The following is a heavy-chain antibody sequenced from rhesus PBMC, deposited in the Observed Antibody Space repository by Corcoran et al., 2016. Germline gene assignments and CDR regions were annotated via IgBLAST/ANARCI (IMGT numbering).Heavy chain of an antibody. D-gene: IGHD6-37*01. Sequence: QVQLQESGPGLVKPWETLPLTGAVSGPPISSNYWSWPRAAPGKGLEWIGRLYGSGGSTDYNPSRKSRVTISIDTSKNQFSLKLSSVTAADTAVYYCTSGGWSPYYFDYRGQGVLVTVSS. CDR3: TSGGWSPYYFDY. CDR2: LYGSGGST. V-gene: IGHV4S2*01. J-gene: IGHJ4*01. CDR1: GPPISSNY.